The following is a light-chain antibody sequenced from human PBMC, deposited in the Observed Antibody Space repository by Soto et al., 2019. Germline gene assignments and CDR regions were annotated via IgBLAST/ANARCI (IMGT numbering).Light chain of an antibody. Sequence: QSALTPPACVSGSPGQTITISCTGTSSDVGAYNYVSWYQQHPGKAPKLMIYEVSNRPSGVSDRFSGSKSGNTASLTISGLQAADEADYYCSSKRTTASLVFGTGTKVTVL. CDR2: EVS. V-gene: IGLV2-14*01. CDR3: SSKRTTASLV. J-gene: IGLJ1*01. CDR1: SSDVGAYNY.